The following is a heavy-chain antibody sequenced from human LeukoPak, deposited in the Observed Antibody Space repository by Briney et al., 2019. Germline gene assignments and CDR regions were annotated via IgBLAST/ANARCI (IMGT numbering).Heavy chain of an antibody. CDR1: GGSFSGYY. J-gene: IGHJ4*02. D-gene: IGHD6-19*01. Sequence: SETLSLTCAVYGGSFSGYYWSWIRQPPGKGLEWIGEINHSGSTNYNPSLKSRVTISVDTSKNQFSLKLSSVTTADTAVYYCARSDWGIAVAGDTFDYWGQGTLVTVSS. CDR3: ARSDWGIAVAGDTFDY. V-gene: IGHV4-34*01. CDR2: INHSGST.